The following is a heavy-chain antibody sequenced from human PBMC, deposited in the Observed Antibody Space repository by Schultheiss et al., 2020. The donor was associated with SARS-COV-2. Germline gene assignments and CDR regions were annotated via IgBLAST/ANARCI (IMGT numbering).Heavy chain of an antibody. CDR3: ARSWFGDMS. J-gene: IGHJ4*02. CDR2: IYYSGST. D-gene: IGHD3-10*01. CDR1: GGSISSGGYY. V-gene: IGHV4-61*08. Sequence: ESLKISCTVSGGSISSGGYYWSWIRQHPGKGLEWIGYIYYSGSTNYNPSLKSRVTISVDTSKNQFSLKLSSVTAADTAVYYCARSWFGDMSWGQGTLVTVSS.